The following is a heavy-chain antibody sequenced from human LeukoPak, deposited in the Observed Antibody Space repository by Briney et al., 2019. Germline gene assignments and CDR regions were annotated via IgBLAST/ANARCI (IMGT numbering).Heavy chain of an antibody. V-gene: IGHV4-59*08. J-gene: IGHJ4*02. D-gene: IGHD6-13*01. CDR1: GGSISSYY. CDR3: ARRGRQLVLDY. Sequence: KPSETLSLTCTVSGGSISSYYWSWIRQPPGKGLEWIGYIYYSGSTNYNPSLKSRVTISVDTSKNQFSLKLSFVTAADTAVYYCARRGRQLVLDYWGQGTLVTVSS. CDR2: IYYSGST.